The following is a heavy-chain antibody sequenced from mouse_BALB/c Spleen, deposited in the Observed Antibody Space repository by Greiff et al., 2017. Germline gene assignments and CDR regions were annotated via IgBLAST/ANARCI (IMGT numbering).Heavy chain of an antibody. J-gene: IGHJ2*01. D-gene: IGHD2-4*01. CDR3: ARDQGYDYDGGYYFDY. Sequence: VKLMESGPGLVAPSQSLSITCTVSGFSLTSYGVHWVRQPPGKGLEWLGVIWAGGSTNYNSALMSRLSISKDNSKSQVFLKMNSLQTDDTAMYYCARDQGYDYDGGYYFDYWGQGTTLTVSS. CDR1: GFSLTSYG. CDR2: IWAGGST. V-gene: IGHV2-9*02.